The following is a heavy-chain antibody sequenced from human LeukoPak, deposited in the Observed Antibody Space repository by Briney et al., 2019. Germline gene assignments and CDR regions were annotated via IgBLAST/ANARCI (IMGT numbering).Heavy chain of an antibody. V-gene: IGHV3-66*01. D-gene: IGHD2-2*01. Sequence: GGSLRLSCAASGVTVSSNYMSWVRQAPGKGLEWVSVIYSGGSTYYADSVKGGFTISRDNSKNTLYLQMNSLRAEDTAVYYCARGLAATPTAFDIWGQGTMVTVSS. J-gene: IGHJ3*02. CDR2: IYSGGST. CDR3: ARGLAATPTAFDI. CDR1: GVTVSSNY.